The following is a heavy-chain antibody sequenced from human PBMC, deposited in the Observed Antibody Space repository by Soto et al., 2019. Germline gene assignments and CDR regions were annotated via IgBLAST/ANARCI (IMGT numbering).Heavy chain of an antibody. CDR3: ARAGTLSTVTTYFDY. V-gene: IGHV1-69*01. Sequence: QVQLVQSGAEVKKHGSSVKVSCKASGGTFSSYAISWVRQAPGQGLEWMGGIIPILCTANDAQKFQGRVTITADEATSTAYRELSSLRSEDTAVYYGARAGTLSTVTTYFDYWGHGALVTGSS. J-gene: IGHJ4*01. CDR1: GGTFSSYA. CDR2: IIPILCTA. D-gene: IGHD4-17*01.